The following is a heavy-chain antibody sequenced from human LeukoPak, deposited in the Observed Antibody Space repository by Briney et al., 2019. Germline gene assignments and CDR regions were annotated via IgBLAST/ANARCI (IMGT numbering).Heavy chain of an antibody. CDR3: TTVTYYDSSGYYWNFDY. Sequence: GGSLRLSCAASGFTFSNAWMSWVRQAPGQGLEWVGRIKSKTDGETTHYAAPVKGRFTISRDDSKNTLFLQMNSLKTEDTAVYYCTTVTYYDSSGYYWNFDYWGQGTLATVSS. J-gene: IGHJ4*02. V-gene: IGHV3-15*01. D-gene: IGHD3-22*01. CDR2: IKSKTDGETT. CDR1: GFTFSNAW.